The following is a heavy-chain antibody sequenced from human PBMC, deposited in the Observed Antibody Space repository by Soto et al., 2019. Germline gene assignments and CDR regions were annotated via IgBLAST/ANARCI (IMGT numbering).Heavy chain of an antibody. V-gene: IGHV1-18*01. CDR2: ISPYNGNR. Sequence: QAPLVQSGVAVKEPGASVKVSCKTYGYTFTSYDVSWVRQAPGQGREWRGWISPYNGNRNYAKKFQGRVTMTTVTSTPTAYMEVRRLRAADTAVFYCARVRVDAFLGRHPPLRDYVMDVCGHGTTVSVYS. CDR1: GYTFTSYD. CDR3: ARVRVDAFLGRHPPLRDYVMDV. J-gene: IGHJ6*02. D-gene: IGHD3-3*02.